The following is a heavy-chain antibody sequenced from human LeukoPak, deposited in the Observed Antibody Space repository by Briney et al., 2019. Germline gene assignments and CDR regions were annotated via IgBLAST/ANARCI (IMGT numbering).Heavy chain of an antibody. CDR3: ARIPSPSPYYYDSSGYTYFDY. D-gene: IGHD3-22*01. J-gene: IGHJ4*02. V-gene: IGHV1-18*01. CDR1: GCTFTSYG. Sequence: ASVKVSCKASGCTFTSYGISWVRQAPGQGLEWMGWISAYNGNTNYAQKLQGRVTMTTDTSTSTAYMELRSLRSDDTAVYYCARIPSPSPYYYDSSGYTYFDYWGQGTLATVSS. CDR2: ISAYNGNT.